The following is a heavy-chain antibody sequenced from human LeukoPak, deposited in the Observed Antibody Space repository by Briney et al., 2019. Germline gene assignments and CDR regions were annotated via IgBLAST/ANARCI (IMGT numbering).Heavy chain of an antibody. D-gene: IGHD2-15*01. CDR2: IIPIFGTA. CDR3: AGGEGYCSGGSCLALDY. J-gene: IGHJ4*02. V-gene: IGHV1-69*06. CDR1: GGTFTSYA. Sequence: SSVKVSCKASGGTFTSYAISWVGQAPGQGLEWRGGIIPIFGTANYAQKFQGRVTITADKSTSTAYMELSSLRSEDTAVYYCAGGEGYCSGGSCLALDYWGQGTLVTVSS.